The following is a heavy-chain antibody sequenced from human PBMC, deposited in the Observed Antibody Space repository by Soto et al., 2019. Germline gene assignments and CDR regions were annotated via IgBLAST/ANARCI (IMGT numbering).Heavy chain of an antibody. CDR2: ISSSSSVI. CDR3: ARDLILGSNWYYYMDV. D-gene: IGHD7-27*01. CDR1: GFILSDCA. J-gene: IGHJ6*03. Sequence: EVQLVESGGGLVQPGGSLRLSCATSGFILSDCAMNWVRQAPGKGLEWVSYISSSSSVIDYADSVKGRFTVSRDNARNSLYLQMNSLRAEDTAVYYCARDLILGSNWYYYMDVWGKGTTVTVSS. V-gene: IGHV3-48*01.